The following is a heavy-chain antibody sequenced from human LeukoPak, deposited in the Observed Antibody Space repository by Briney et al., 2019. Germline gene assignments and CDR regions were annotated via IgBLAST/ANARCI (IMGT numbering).Heavy chain of an antibody. J-gene: IGHJ4*02. CDR1: GFIFDTHD. V-gene: IGHV3-30*02. CDR3: AKPSGSGVDY. CDR2: IRSDGYHT. D-gene: IGHD1-26*01. Sequence: GGSLRLSCGASGFIFDTHDMHWVRQAPGKGLEWVAFIRSDGYHTYYADSVKGRLTITRDNSKNTLYLQMNSLRLEDMALYYCAKPSGSGVDYWGRGTRVTVSS.